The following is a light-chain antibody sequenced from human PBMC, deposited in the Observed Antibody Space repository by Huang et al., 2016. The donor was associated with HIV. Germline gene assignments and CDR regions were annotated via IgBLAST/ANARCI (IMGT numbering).Light chain of an antibody. J-gene: IGKJ2*01. CDR1: QSVSSY. Sequence: EIVLTQSPATLSLSPGERATLSCRASQSVSSYLACYQQKPGQAPRLLIYDASNRATGIPARFSGSGSGTDFTLTIDSLEPEDFALYYCQLRTFGQGTKLEIK. CDR2: DAS. CDR3: QLRT. V-gene: IGKV3-11*01.